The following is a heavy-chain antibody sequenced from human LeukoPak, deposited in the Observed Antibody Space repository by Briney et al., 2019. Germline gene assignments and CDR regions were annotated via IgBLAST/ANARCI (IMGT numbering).Heavy chain of an antibody. Sequence: GASVKVSCKASGGTFSSYAISWVRQAPGQGLEWMGGIIPIFGTANYAQKFQGRVTITTDESTSTAYMELSSLRSEDTAVYHCARGYCSSTSCYFDYWGQGTLVTVSS. CDR3: ARGYCSSTSCYFDY. CDR2: IIPIFGTA. J-gene: IGHJ4*02. D-gene: IGHD2-2*01. V-gene: IGHV1-69*05. CDR1: GGTFSSYA.